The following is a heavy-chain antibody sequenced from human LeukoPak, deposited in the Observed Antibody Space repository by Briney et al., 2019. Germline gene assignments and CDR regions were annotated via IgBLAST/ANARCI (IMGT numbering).Heavy chain of an antibody. CDR2: INHSGST. Sequence: SGTLSLTCAGYGGAFSGYYWSWIRQPPGKGLEGIGEINHSGSTNYNPSLKSRVTISVDTSKNQFSLKLSSVTAADTAVYYCARGVPGPLLWFGELPPDFDYWGQGTLVTVSS. D-gene: IGHD3-10*01. J-gene: IGHJ4*02. V-gene: IGHV4-34*01. CDR3: ARGVPGPLLWFGELPPDFDY. CDR1: GGAFSGYY.